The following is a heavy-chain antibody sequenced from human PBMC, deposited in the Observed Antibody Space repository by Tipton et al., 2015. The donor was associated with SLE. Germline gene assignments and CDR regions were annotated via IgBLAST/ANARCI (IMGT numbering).Heavy chain of an antibody. Sequence: TLSLTCTVSGGSISSYYWSWIRQPPGKGLEWIGYRYYSANTNYNASLKSRVTISVDTSKNQFSLKLSSVTAADTAVYYCATNIAAAGSYWYFDLWGRGTLVTVSS. CDR3: ATNIAAAGSYWYFDL. V-gene: IGHV4-59*01. CDR2: RYYSANT. D-gene: IGHD6-13*01. CDR1: GGSISSYY. J-gene: IGHJ2*01.